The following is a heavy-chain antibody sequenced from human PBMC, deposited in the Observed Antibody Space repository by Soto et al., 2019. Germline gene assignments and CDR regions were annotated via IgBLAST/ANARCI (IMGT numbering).Heavy chain of an antibody. Sequence: QVQLQESGPGLVKPSETRSITCAVSGVSVSSGSYYWSCSLQPPGKGLEWIGYISYSGGTNSNPPHKSGSMISVATSKTQFSLKLSSVTAADTAVYYCAVGGMERGHFPHHWGQGTLVTVSS. J-gene: IGHJ5*02. CDR1: GVSVSSGSYY. V-gene: IGHV4-61*01. D-gene: IGHD3-10*01. CDR3: AVGGMERGHFPHH. CDR2: ISYSGGT.